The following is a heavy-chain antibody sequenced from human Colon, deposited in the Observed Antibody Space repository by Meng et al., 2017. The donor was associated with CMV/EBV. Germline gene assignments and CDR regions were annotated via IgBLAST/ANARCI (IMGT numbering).Heavy chain of an antibody. V-gene: IGHV3-21*01. CDR3: VKGEHRLLHVDP. Sequence: GGSLRPSCAASGFSFSDSSMNWVRQAPGKRPEWVSSISSRGSYIYYADSLKGRITISRDNAKNSLYLQINSLRVEDTAVYYCVKGEHRLLHVDPWGQGTLVTVSS. J-gene: IGHJ5*02. D-gene: IGHD1-26*01. CDR1: GFSFSDSS. CDR2: ISSRGSYI.